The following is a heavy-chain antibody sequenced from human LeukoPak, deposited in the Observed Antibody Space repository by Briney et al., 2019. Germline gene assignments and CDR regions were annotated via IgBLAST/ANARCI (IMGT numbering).Heavy chain of an antibody. Sequence: SETLSLTCTVSRGSISSNTYYWGWIRQPPGKGLEWIGNIYYSGSTYYNPSLQSRVTISVDTSKNQFSLKLTSVTAADTAVYYCARTNYGADFDYWGQGTLVTVSS. CDR3: ARTNYGADFDY. CDR2: IYYSGST. D-gene: IGHD4-17*01. J-gene: IGHJ4*02. CDR1: RGSISSNTYY. V-gene: IGHV4-39*01.